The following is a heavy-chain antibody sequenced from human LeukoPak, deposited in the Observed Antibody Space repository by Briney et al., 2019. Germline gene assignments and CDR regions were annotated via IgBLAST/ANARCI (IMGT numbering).Heavy chain of an antibody. J-gene: IGHJ4*02. V-gene: IGHV4-38-2*02. D-gene: IGHD6-13*01. CDR1: GYSIGSGYY. CDR3: ARQGGIAAGHFDY. CDR2: IYHSGST. Sequence: SETLSLTCTVSGYSIGSGYYWGWIRQPPGKGLEWIGSIYHSGSTYYNPSLKSRVTISVDTSKNQFSLTLSSVTAADTAVYYCARQGGIAAGHFDYWGQGTLVTVSS.